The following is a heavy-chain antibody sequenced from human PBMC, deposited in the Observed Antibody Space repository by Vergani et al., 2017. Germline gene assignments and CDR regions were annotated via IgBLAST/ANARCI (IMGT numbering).Heavy chain of an antibody. Sequence: QVQLVESGGGVVQPGRSLRLSCAASGFTFSSYGMHWVRQAPGKGLEWVAVISYDGSNKYYADSVKGRFTISRDNSKNTLYLQMNSLRAEDTAVYYCAKESYDFCSGYLDDGGQGTLVTVSS. CDR1: GFTFSSYG. D-gene: IGHD3-3*01. CDR3: AKESYDFCSGYLDD. CDR2: ISYDGSNK. J-gene: IGHJ4*02. V-gene: IGHV3-30*18.